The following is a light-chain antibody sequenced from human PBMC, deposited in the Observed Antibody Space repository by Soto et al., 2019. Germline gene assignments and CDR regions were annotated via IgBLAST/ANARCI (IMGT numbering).Light chain of an antibody. CDR2: GNS. J-gene: IGLJ2*01. Sequence: QSVLTQPPSVSGAPGQRVTISCTGSSSNIGAGYDVHWYQQLPGTAPKLLIYGNSNRPSGVPDRFSGSKSGTSASLVISGLQSEDEADYYCATWDDSLHVCVFGGGTKVTVL. CDR1: SSNIGAGYD. CDR3: ATWDDSLHVCV. V-gene: IGLV1-40*01.